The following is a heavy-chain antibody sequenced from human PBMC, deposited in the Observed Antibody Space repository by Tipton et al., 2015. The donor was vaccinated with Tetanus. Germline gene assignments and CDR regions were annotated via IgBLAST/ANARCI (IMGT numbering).Heavy chain of an antibody. V-gene: IGHV1-2*02. CDR2: IDPNSGGT. CDR3: ARDRGDYIYYGMDV. CDR1: GYTFTGYY. D-gene: IGHD3-22*01. J-gene: IGHJ6*02. Sequence: QLVQPGAEVKKPGASLKVSCKASGYTFTGYYLYWVRQAPGQGLEWMGWIDPNSGGTAYAQKFQGRVTMTRDTSISTVDMELNRLRSDDTAVYYCARDRGDYIYYGMDVWGPGTTVTVSS.